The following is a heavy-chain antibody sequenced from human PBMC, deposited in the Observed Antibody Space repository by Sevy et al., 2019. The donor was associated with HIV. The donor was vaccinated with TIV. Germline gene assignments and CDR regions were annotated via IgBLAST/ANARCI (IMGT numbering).Heavy chain of an antibody. J-gene: IGHJ5*02. Sequence: VGSLRLSCVASGFTFSSYGMSWVRQAPGEGLECVSDISGSGGCTYYADSVRGRFTISRDNSKNTLYLQMNSLRADDTAVYYCAKETIRGTYNWFDPWGQGTLVTVSS. D-gene: IGHD3-10*01. V-gene: IGHV3-23*01. CDR3: AKETIRGTYNWFDP. CDR2: ISGSGGCT. CDR1: GFTFSSYG.